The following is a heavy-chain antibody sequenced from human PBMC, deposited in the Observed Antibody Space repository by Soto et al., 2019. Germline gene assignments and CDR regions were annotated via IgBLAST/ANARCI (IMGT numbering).Heavy chain of an antibody. V-gene: IGHV3-53*01. CDR1: GFTVSSNY. J-gene: IGHJ4*02. D-gene: IGHD6-13*01. CDR2: IYSGGST. CDR3: AKEGDSSWSDY. Sequence: PGGSLRLSCAASGFTVSSNYMSWVRQAPGKGLEWVSVIYSGGSTYYADSVKGRFTISRDNSKSTLYLQMNSLRVEDTAVYYCAKEGDSSWSDYWGQGTLVTVSS.